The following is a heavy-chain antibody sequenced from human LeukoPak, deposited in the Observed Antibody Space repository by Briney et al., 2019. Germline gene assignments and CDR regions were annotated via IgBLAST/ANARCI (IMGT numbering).Heavy chain of an antibody. J-gene: IGHJ5*02. Sequence: ASVKVSCKASGGTFSSYAISWVRQAPGQGLEWMGGIIPIFGTAYYAQKFQGRVTITADESTSTAYMELSGLRSEDTAVYYCARDARHRYCSSTTCYRGWLDPWGQGTLVTVSS. CDR1: GGTFSSYA. CDR3: ARDARHRYCSSTTCYRGWLDP. CDR2: IIPIFGTA. D-gene: IGHD2-2*01. V-gene: IGHV1-69*13.